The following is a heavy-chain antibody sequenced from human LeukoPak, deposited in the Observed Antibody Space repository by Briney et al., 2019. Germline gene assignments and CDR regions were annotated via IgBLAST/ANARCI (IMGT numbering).Heavy chain of an antibody. CDR3: ARERIAAAGSIDVFDI. Sequence: VSVKVSCKASGYTFSDYYMHWVRQAPGQGLEWMGRINPKSGGTSYAQKFQGRVTMTRDTSISTAYMELSRLTSDDTVVYYCARERIAAAGSIDVFDIWGQGTMVTVSS. J-gene: IGHJ3*02. CDR2: INPKSGGT. V-gene: IGHV1-2*05. D-gene: IGHD6-13*01. CDR1: GYTFSDYY.